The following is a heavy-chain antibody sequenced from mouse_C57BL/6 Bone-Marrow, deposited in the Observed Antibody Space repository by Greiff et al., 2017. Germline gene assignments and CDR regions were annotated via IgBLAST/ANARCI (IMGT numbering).Heavy chain of an antibody. J-gene: IGHJ3*01. V-gene: IGHV1-66*01. CDR2: IYPGSGNT. D-gene: IGHD2-3*01. CDR1: GYSFTSYY. CDR3: AREWLLRGFAY. Sequence: VKLQESGPELVKPGASVKISCKASGYSFTSYYIHWVKQRPGQGLEWIGWIYPGSGNTKYNEKFKGKATLTADTSSSTAYMQLSSLTSEDSAVYYCAREWLLRGFAYWGQGTLVTVSA.